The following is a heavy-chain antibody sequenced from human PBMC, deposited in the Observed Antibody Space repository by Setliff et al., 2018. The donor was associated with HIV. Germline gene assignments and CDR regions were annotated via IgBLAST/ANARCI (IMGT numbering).Heavy chain of an antibody. CDR1: GYIFTNYW. J-gene: IGHJ4*02. CDR2: IYPGDSDT. CDR3: VRVDYGDFNFDY. V-gene: IGHV5-51*01. D-gene: IGHD4-17*01. Sequence: GESLKISCKGSGYIFTNYWIGWVRQMPGKGLKWMGIIYPGDSDTRYSPSFQGQVTISADRSITTAYVQWSSLKASDTAMYYCVRVDYGDFNFDYWGQGTLVTVSS.